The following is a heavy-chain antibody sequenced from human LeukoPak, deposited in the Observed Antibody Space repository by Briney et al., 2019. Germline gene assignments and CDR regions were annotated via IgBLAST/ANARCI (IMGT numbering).Heavy chain of an antibody. V-gene: IGHV4-4*07. CDR2: FYTSGST. J-gene: IGHJ3*02. CDR1: GVSISSYY. Sequence: SETLSLTCTASGVSISSYYWSWIRQPAGKGLEWIGRFYTSGSTNYNPSLKSRVTMSVDTSKNQFSLKLSSVTAADTAVYYCARHTYSSGWPDAFDIWGQGTMVTVSS. D-gene: IGHD6-19*01. CDR3: ARHTYSSGWPDAFDI.